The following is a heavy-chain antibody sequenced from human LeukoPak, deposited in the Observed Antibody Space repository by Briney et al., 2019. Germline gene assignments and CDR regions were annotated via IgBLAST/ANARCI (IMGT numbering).Heavy chain of an antibody. Sequence: ASVKVSCKVSGYTLTELSMRWVRQAPGKGLEWMGGFDPEDGETIYAQKFQGRVTMTEDTSTDTAYMELSSLRSEDTAVYYCARVSSLGWELQQDYWGQGTLVTVSS. CDR1: GYTLTELS. CDR3: ARVSSLGWELQQDY. J-gene: IGHJ4*02. CDR2: FDPEDGET. D-gene: IGHD1-26*01. V-gene: IGHV1-24*01.